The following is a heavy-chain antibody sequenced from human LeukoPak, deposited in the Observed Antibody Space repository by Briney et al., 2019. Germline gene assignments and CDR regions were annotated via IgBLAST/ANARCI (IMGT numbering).Heavy chain of an antibody. CDR3: ARGGSHWYFDL. CDR1: GGSISSSY. CDR2: IYYSGST. V-gene: IGHV4-59*08. J-gene: IGHJ2*01. D-gene: IGHD1-14*01. Sequence: TPAETLSLTCTVSGGSISSSYWTWIRQPPGKGLDWIGYIYYSGSTTYNPSLKSRVTISVDTSKNQFSLKLTSVTAADTAVYYCARGGSHWYFDLWGRGTLVTVSS.